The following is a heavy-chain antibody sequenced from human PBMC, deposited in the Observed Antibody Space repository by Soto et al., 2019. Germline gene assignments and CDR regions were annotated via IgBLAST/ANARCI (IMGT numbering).Heavy chain of an antibody. J-gene: IGHJ4*02. CDR3: ARGVAGSGFDL. CDR1: GDSVSSNTAA. V-gene: IGHV6-1*01. CDR2: TCYRSNWRH. Sequence: PSQTLSLTCAISGDSVSSNTAAWNWIRSSPSRGLEWLGRTCYRSNWRHGYAVSAKSRITVNPDTSKNHFSLQLNSVTPDDTAVYYCARGVAGSGFDLWGQGTLVTVSS. D-gene: IGHD6-19*01.